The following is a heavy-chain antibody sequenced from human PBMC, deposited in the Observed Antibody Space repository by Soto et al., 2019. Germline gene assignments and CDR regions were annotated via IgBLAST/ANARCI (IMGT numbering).Heavy chain of an antibody. J-gene: IGHJ5*02. Sequence: SETLSLTCTVSGGSISSYYWSWIRQPPGKGLEWIGYIYYSGSTNYNPSLKSRVTISVDTSKNQFSLKLSSVTAADTAVYYCARHYDFWSGSPFDPWGQGTLVTVSS. CDR1: GGSISSYY. V-gene: IGHV4-59*01. CDR2: IYYSGST. D-gene: IGHD3-3*01. CDR3: ARHYDFWSGSPFDP.